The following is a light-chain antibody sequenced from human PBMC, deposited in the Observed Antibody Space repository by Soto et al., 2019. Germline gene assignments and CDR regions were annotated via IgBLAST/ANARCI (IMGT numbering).Light chain of an antibody. J-gene: IGKJ1*01. CDR1: QSVSSNY. CDR3: QQYNSWPET. CDR2: GAS. Sequence: ESVLTQSPGTLSLSPGERATLXXXXSQSVSSNYLAWYQQKPGQAPRLLIYGASTRATGIPDRFSGSGSGTDFTLTISRLEPEDSAVYYCQQYNSWPETFGQGTKVDI. V-gene: IGKV3-20*01.